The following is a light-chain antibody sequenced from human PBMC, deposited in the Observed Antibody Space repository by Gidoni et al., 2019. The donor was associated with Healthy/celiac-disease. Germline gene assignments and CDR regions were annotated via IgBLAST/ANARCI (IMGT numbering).Light chain of an antibody. V-gene: IGKV1-39*01. J-gene: IGKJ1*01. CDR2: AAS. CDR1: QSISSY. CDR3: QQSYITLVT. Sequence: MQMPQSPSSLSASVGDRVTITSRASQSISSYLNWYQQKPGKAPKLLIYAASSLQSGVPSRFSGSGSGTDFTITISSLQPEDVATYYCQQSYITLVTFGQGTKVEIK.